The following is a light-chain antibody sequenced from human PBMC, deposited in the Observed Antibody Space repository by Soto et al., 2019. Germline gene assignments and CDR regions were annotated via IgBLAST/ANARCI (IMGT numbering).Light chain of an antibody. CDR1: SYNIGSNT. J-gene: IGLJ2*01. CDR3: GTWDDSLNGPL. V-gene: IGLV1-44*01. CDR2: RND. Sequence: QSVLTQPPSASGTPGQTVTISCSGSSYNIGSNTVTWYQHLPGTAPKLLIYRNDQRPSGVPDRFSGSKSGTSASLAISGLPSSDEADYYCGTWDDSLNGPLFGGGTKLTVL.